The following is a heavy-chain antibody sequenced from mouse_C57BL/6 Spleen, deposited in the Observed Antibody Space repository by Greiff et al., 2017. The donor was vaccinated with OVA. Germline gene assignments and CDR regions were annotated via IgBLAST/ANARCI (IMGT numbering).Heavy chain of an antibody. Sequence: LKESGPGILQSSQTLSLTCSFSGFSLSTSGMGVSWIRQPSGKGLEWLAHIYWDDDKRYNPSPKSRLTISKDTSRNQVFLKITSVDTADTATYYCARRSSSYWYFDVWGTGTTVTVSS. CDR1: GFSLSTSGMG. D-gene: IGHD1-3*01. CDR2: IYWDDDK. CDR3: ARRSSSYWYFDV. V-gene: IGHV8-12*01. J-gene: IGHJ1*03.